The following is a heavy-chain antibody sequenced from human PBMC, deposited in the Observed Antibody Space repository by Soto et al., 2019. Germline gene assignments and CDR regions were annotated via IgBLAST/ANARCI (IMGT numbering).Heavy chain of an antibody. D-gene: IGHD4-4*01. V-gene: IGHV3-53*01. CDR2: IFSGGGT. Sequence: LRLSCAASGFTVSSNYMSWVRQAPGKGLEWVSLIFSGGGTFYADSVRGRFTISRDNSKNTLYLQMNSLRVEDTAVYYCARDGTVNSAPYYGMDVWGQGTTVTVSS. J-gene: IGHJ6*02. CDR1: GFTVSSNY. CDR3: ARDGTVNSAPYYGMDV.